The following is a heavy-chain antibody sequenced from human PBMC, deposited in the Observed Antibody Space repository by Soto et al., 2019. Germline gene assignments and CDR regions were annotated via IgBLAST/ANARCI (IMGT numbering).Heavy chain of an antibody. CDR1: GGSFSGYY. CDR3: ARRGYYYYGMDV. J-gene: IGHJ6*02. CDR2: INNSGST. V-gene: IGHV4-34*01. Sequence: QVQLQQWGAGLLKPSETLSLTCAVYGGSFSGYYWSWIRQPPGKGLEWIGEINNSGSTNYNPSLKSQVTITVDTSKNKFSLKLSSVTAADTAVYYCARRGYYYYGMDVWGQGTTVTVSS.